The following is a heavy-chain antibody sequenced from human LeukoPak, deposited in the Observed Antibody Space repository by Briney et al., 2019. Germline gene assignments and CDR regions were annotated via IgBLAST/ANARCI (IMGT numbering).Heavy chain of an antibody. D-gene: IGHD2-15*01. CDR2: VYYSGDT. CDR3: ARHPFATPLDH. Sequence: PSETLSLTCTVSGDSISGVYWSWIRQPPGKGLEWIGYVYYSGDTNYNPSLKSRVTMSLDTSKNQVSLRLSSVTAADTAVYYCARHPFATPLDHWGRGTLLTVSS. V-gene: IGHV4-59*08. CDR1: GDSISGVY. J-gene: IGHJ4*02.